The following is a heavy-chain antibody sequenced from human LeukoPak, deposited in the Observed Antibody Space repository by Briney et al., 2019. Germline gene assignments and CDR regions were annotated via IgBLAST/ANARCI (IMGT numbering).Heavy chain of an antibody. D-gene: IGHD6-13*01. CDR3: ARGRGSSWYYFDY. Sequence: SETLSLTCTVSGGSISSYYWSWTRQPAGKGLEWIGRIYASGSTNYNPSLKGRVTMSVDTSKNQFSLQLRSVTAADTAVYYCARGRGSSWYYFDYWGQGTLVTVSS. CDR2: IYASGST. J-gene: IGHJ4*02. V-gene: IGHV4-4*07. CDR1: GGSISSYY.